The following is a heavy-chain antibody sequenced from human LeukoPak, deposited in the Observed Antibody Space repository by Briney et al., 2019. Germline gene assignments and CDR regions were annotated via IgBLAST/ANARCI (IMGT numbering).Heavy chain of an antibody. CDR1: GYTFTGYY. D-gene: IGHD6-19*01. CDR3: AREDSSGWYSSWIDP. J-gene: IGHJ5*01. V-gene: IGHV1-2*06. CDR2: INPNSGGT. Sequence: GASVKVSCKASGYTFTGYYMHWVRQAPGQGLEWMGRINPNSGGTNYAQKLQGRVTMTRDTSISTAYMELSRLRSDDTAVYYCAREDSSGWYSSWIDPWGQGTLVTVSS.